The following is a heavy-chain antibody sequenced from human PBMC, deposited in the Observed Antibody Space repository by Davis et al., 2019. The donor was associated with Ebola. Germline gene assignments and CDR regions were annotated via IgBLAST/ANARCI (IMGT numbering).Heavy chain of an antibody. CDR3: ARGGWYVLDY. V-gene: IGHV4-34*01. CDR1: GGSFSGYY. J-gene: IGHJ4*02. Sequence: MPSETLSLTCAVYGGSFSGYYWSWIRQPPGKGLEWIGEINHSGSTNYNPSLKSRVTISVDTSKNQFSLQLNSVTPEDTAVYYCARGGWYVLDYWGQGTLVTVSS. D-gene: IGHD6-19*01. CDR2: INHSGST.